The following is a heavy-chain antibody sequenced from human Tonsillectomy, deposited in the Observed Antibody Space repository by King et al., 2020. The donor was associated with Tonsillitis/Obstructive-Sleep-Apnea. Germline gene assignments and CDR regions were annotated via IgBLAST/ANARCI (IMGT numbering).Heavy chain of an antibody. D-gene: IGHD2-2*02. Sequence: VQLVESGGGLVQPGRSLRLSCAASGFTFDAYAMHWVRQAPGKGLEWVAGISWESGRAVYADSVKGRFTISRDNARNSLYLQMNSLRTEDTALYYCARDKGYTFGHGFDQWGQGTLVTVSS. CDR1: GFTFDAYA. CDR3: ARDKGYTFGHGFDQ. CDR2: ISWESGRA. V-gene: IGHV3-9*01. J-gene: IGHJ4*02.